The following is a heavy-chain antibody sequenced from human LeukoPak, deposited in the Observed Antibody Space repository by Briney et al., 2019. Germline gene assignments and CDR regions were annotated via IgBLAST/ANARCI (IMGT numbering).Heavy chain of an antibody. CDR3: EREGSSYLVYYFDY. CDR2: IKQDGSEK. Sequence: PGGSLRLSCAASGFTFSSYWMSWGRQAPGKGLEWVANIKQDGSEKYYVDSVKGRFTISRDNAKNSLYLQMNSLRAEDTAVYYCEREGSSYLVYYFDYWGQGTLVTVSS. J-gene: IGHJ4*02. V-gene: IGHV3-7*01. D-gene: IGHD1-26*01. CDR1: GFTFSSYW.